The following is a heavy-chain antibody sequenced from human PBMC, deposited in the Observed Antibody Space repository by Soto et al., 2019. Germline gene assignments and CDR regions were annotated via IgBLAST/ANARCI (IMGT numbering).Heavy chain of an antibody. V-gene: IGHV4-31*03. D-gene: IGHD1-1*01. CDR2: IYYTGGA. CDR3: ARSFTPWNRNYYGVDV. J-gene: IGHJ6*02. CDR1: SGSISHGGYY. Sequence: QVQLQESGPGLVKPSETLSLTCSVSSGSISHGGYYWRWIRHHPRRGLEWIGFIYYTGGAYYNPSLEIRVRLTVDMFKNQFSLELTSVTAAYAGVYYCARSFTPWNRNYYGVDVCCHGTRVTVSS.